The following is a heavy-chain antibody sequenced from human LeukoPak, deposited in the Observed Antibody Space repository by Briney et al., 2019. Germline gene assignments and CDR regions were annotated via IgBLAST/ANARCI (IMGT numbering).Heavy chain of an antibody. J-gene: IGHJ5*02. V-gene: IGHV4-39*07. Sequence: SETLSLTCTVSGGSISSSSYYRGWIRQPPGKGLEWIGSIYYSGSTYYNPSLKSRVTISVDTSKNQFSLKLSSVTAADTAVYYCARDADTAMVVYNWFDPWGQGTLVTVSS. CDR2: IYYSGST. D-gene: IGHD5-18*01. CDR1: GGSISSSSYY. CDR3: ARDADTAMVVYNWFDP.